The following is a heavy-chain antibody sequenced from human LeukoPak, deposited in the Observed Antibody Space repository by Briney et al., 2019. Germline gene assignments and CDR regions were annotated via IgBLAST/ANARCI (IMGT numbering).Heavy chain of an antibody. D-gene: IGHD1-26*01. J-gene: IGHJ3*02. CDR3: ARAIGIPGAFDI. CDR2: IHYRGTT. CDR1: GGSISSTSYY. Sequence: SETLSLTRIVSGGSISSTSYYWGWIRQSPGKGLEWIGSIHYRGTTYYNPSLLSRGTISVDTSKNQFSLKLSSVTAADTAVYYCARAIGIPGAFDIWGQGTMVTVSS. V-gene: IGHV4-39*07.